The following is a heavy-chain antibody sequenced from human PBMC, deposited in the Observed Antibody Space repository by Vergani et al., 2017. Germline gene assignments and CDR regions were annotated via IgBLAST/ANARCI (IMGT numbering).Heavy chain of an antibody. Sequence: EVQLVESGGGLVKPGGSLRLSCAASGFTFSNAWMSWVRQAPGKGLEWVGRIKSKTDGGTTDYAAPVKGRFTISRDDSKNTLYLQMNSLRAEDTAVYYCARGGAGYSYGYSPYYFDYWGQGTLVTVSS. J-gene: IGHJ4*02. D-gene: IGHD5-18*01. CDR1: GFTFSNAW. CDR2: IKSKTDGGTT. CDR3: ARGGAGYSYGYSPYYFDY. V-gene: IGHV3-15*01.